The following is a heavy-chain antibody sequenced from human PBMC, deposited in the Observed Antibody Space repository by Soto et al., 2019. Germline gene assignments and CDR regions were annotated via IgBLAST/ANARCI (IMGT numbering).Heavy chain of an antibody. CDR3: ASAPYWRVGDWYRDN. CDR1: GGSVSSGSYF. V-gene: IGHV4-61*10. D-gene: IGHD2-21*02. Sequence: QVPLQESGPRLVKPSETLSLTCTVSGGSVSSGSYFWSWIRQPTGKRLEWIVYIYYSWSNTYNPSVKSRVTSSVETYKNQFSRNLSSVTTADTAMYYCASAPYWRVGDWYRDNWGQGTLITVSS. CDR2: IYYSWSN. J-gene: IGHJ4*02.